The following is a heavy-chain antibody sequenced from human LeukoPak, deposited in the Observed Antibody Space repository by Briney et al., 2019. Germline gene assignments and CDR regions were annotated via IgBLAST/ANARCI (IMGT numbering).Heavy chain of an antibody. CDR2: IKQDGSEK. CDR1: GFTFSSYW. J-gene: IGHJ4*02. Sequence: GGSLRLSCAAFGFTFSSYWMSWVRQAPGKGLEWVANIKQDGSEKYYVDSVKGRFTISRDNAKNSLYLQMNSLRAEDTAVYYCARDHHIVATLGLDYWGQGTLVTVSS. V-gene: IGHV3-7*05. CDR3: ARDHHIVATLGLDY. D-gene: IGHD5-12*01.